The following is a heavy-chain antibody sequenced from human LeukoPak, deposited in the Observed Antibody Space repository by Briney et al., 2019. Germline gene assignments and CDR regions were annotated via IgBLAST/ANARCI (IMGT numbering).Heavy chain of an antibody. D-gene: IGHD3-22*01. J-gene: IGHJ3*02. CDR3: ASPLHFSDSTGNYEAWTFHI. CDR2: ISYDGSNK. Sequence: QPGGSLRLSCAASGFTFSSYAMHWVRQAPGKGLEWVAVISYDGSNKYYADSVKGRFTISRDNSKNTLYLQMNSLRAEGTAVYYCASPLHFSDSTGNYEAWTFHIWGQGTRVTVSS. CDR1: GFTFSSYA. V-gene: IGHV3-30-3*01.